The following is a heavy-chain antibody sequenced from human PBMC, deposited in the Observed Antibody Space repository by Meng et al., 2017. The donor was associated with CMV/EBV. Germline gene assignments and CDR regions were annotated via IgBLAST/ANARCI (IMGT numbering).Heavy chain of an antibody. CDR2: IKQDGSEK. CDR3: ARVIGEYDFWSGYSLYYYYGMDV. D-gene: IGHD3-3*01. CDR1: GFTFSSYW. V-gene: IGHV3-7*01. Sequence: GESLKISCAASGFTFSSYWMSWVRQAPGKGLEWVANIKQDGSEKYYVDSVKGRFTISRDNAKNSLYLQMNSLRAEDTAVYYCARVIGEYDFWSGYSLYYYYGMDVWGQGTTVTVSS. J-gene: IGHJ6*02.